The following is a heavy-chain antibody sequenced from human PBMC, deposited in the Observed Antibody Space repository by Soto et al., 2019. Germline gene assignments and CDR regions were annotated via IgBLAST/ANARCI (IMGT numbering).Heavy chain of an antibody. Sequence: SETLSLTCAVSGDSISSGYYWAWIRQPQPPGKGLEWIGSIYHSGTTYYNPSLKSRVTISVDTSNNQFSLKLSSVTAADSALYYCARWEAAAGFNWFDPWGQGTLVTVSS. V-gene: IGHV4-38-2*01. CDR1: GDSISSGYY. CDR2: IYHSGTT. D-gene: IGHD6-13*01. J-gene: IGHJ5*02. CDR3: ARWEAAAGFNWFDP.